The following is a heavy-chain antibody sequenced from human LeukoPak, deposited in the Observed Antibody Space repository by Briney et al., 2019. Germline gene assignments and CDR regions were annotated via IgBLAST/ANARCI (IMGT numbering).Heavy chain of an antibody. CDR1: GGSISSYY. J-gene: IGHJ4*02. V-gene: IGHV4-4*09. CDR3: ARLTGDWFDY. D-gene: IGHD7-27*01. CDR2: IYTSGSI. Sequence: SETLSLTCTVSGGSISSYYWSWIRQPPGKGLEWIGYIYTSGSINYNPSLKSRVTISVDTSKNQFSLKLSSVTAADTAVYYCARLTGDWFDYWGQGTLVTVSS.